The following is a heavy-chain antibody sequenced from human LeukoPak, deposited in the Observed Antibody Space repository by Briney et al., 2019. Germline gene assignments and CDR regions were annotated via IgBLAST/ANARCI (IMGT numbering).Heavy chain of an antibody. CDR3: ATSQSAPTDGAFDI. V-gene: IGHV4-61*01. CDR2: IYYSGST. J-gene: IGHJ3*02. Sequence: PSETLSLTCIVSGYSISSGYYWSWIRQPPGKRLEWIGYIYYSGSTNYNPSLKSRVTISVDTSKNQFSLKLSSVTAADTAVYYCATSQSAPTDGAFDIWGQGTMVTVSS. CDR1: GYSISSGYY.